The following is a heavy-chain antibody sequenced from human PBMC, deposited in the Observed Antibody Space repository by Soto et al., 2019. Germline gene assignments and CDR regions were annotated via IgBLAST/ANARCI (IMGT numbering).Heavy chain of an antibody. J-gene: IGHJ4*02. CDR2: ISGSGAST. D-gene: IGHD3-9*01. V-gene: IGHV3-23*01. CDR3: AKDDAPYHDILTY. CDR1: GFTFSSYA. Sequence: GGSLRLSCAASGFTFSSYAMSWVRQAPGKGLEWVSAISGSGASTYHADSVKGRFTISRDNSKNTLYLQMDSLRAEDTAVYYCAKDDAPYHDILTYWGQGTLVTVSS.